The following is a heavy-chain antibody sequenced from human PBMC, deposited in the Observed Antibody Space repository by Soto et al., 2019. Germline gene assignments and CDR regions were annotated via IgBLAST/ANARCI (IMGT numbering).Heavy chain of an antibody. CDR1: GFTFSSYS. CDR3: ARNYYDSSGYYYFDY. D-gene: IGHD3-22*01. J-gene: IGHJ4*02. V-gene: IGHV3-21*01. Sequence: GVLRLSCAASGFTFSSYSMNWVRQAPGKGLEWVSSISSSSSYIYYADSVKGRFTISRDNAKNSLYLQMNSLRAEDTAVYYCARNYYDSSGYYYFDYWGQGTLVTVSS. CDR2: ISSSSSYI.